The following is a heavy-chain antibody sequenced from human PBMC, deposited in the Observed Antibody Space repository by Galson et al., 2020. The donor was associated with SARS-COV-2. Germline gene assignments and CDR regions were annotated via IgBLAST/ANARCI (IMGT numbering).Heavy chain of an antibody. CDR1: GFTFSSYW. CDR3: ARDGWGDSSGYYYGEVDY. D-gene: IGHD3-22*01. V-gene: IGHV3-7*01. Sequence: QLGESLKISCAASGFTFSSYWMSWVRQAPGKGLEWVANIKQDGSEKYYVDSVKGRFTISRDNAKNSLYLQMNSLRAEDTAVYYCARDGWGDSSGYYYGEVDYWGQGTLVTVSS. CDR2: IKQDGSEK. J-gene: IGHJ4*02.